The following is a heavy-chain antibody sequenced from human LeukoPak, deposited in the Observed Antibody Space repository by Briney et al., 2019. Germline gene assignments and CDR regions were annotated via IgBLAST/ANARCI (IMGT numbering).Heavy chain of an antibody. Sequence: GASVKVSCKASGGTFSSYAISWVRQAPGQGLEWMGGVIPIFGTANYAQKFQGRVTITADESTSTAYMELSSLRSEDTAVYYCARVLGSGSRDAFDIWGQGTMVTVSS. CDR2: VIPIFGTA. J-gene: IGHJ3*02. CDR1: GGTFSSYA. V-gene: IGHV1-69*13. D-gene: IGHD3-10*01. CDR3: ARVLGSGSRDAFDI.